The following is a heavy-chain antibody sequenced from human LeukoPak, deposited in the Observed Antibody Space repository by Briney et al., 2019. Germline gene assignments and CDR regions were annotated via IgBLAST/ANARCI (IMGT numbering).Heavy chain of an antibody. Sequence: PGGSLRLSFAASGFTFSSYGMHWVRQAPGKGLEWVAFIRYDGSNKYYADSVKGRFTISRDNSKNTLYLQMNSLRAEDTAVYYCARDVALSTYHFDSSGLLDYWGQGTLVTVSS. J-gene: IGHJ4*02. D-gene: IGHD3-22*01. CDR2: IRYDGSNK. CDR1: GFTFSSYG. CDR3: ARDVALSTYHFDSSGLLDY. V-gene: IGHV3-30*02.